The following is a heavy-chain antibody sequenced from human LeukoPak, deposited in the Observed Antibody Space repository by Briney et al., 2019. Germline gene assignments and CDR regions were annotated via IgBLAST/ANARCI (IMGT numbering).Heavy chain of an antibody. V-gene: IGHV1-8*01. J-gene: IGHJ5*02. D-gene: IGHD3-10*01. CDR3: ARSPTFYYGSGRHWFDP. CDR1: GYTFTSYD. Sequence: ASVKVSCKASGYTFTSYDINWVRQATGQGLELMGWMNPNSGNTGYAQKFQGRVTITRNTSISKAYMELSSLRSEDTAVYYCARSPTFYYGSGRHWFDPWGQGTLVTVSS. CDR2: MNPNSGNT.